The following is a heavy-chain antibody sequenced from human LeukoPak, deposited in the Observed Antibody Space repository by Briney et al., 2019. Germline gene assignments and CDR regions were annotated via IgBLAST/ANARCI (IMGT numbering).Heavy chain of an antibody. V-gene: IGHV3-66*01. Sequence: PGGSLRLSCAASGFTVSSSYMNWVRQAPGKGLEWVSLIFSGGGTYYADSVKGRFTISRDNSKNTLFLQMNSLRAEDTAVYYCARDGVLYSSGWYNWFDPWGQGTLVTVSS. CDR2: IFSGGGT. D-gene: IGHD6-19*01. CDR3: ARDGVLYSSGWYNWFDP. J-gene: IGHJ5*02. CDR1: GFTVSSSY.